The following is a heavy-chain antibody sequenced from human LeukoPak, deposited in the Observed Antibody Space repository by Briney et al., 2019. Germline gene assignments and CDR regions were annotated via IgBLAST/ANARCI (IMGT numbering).Heavy chain of an antibody. CDR2: VSSDGSIK. V-gene: IGHV3-30*03. Sequence: PGGSLRLSCAASGFTFSSYGIHWVRQAPGKGLEWVAVVSSDGSIKYYADSGKGRLTISRDTSKNTVYLQMNSLGTEDTAFYYCARGYSSSWLGYFDYWGQGTLVTVSS. D-gene: IGHD6-13*01. CDR3: ARGYSSSWLGYFDY. CDR1: GFTFSSYG. J-gene: IGHJ4*02.